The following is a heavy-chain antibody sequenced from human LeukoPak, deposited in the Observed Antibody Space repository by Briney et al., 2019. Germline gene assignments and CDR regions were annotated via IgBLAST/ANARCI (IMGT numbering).Heavy chain of an antibody. D-gene: IGHD5-12*01. J-gene: IGHJ4*02. Sequence: GGSLRLSCAASGFTFSSYWMSWVRQAPGKGLEWVANIKQDGSEKYYVDSVKGRFTISRDNSKNTLYLQMNSLRAEDTAVYYCAKRREWDIGMDFDYWGQGTLVTVSS. CDR1: GFTFSSYW. V-gene: IGHV3-7*03. CDR2: IKQDGSEK. CDR3: AKRREWDIGMDFDY.